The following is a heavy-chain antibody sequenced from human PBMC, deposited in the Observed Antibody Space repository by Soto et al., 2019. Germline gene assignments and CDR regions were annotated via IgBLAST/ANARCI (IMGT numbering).Heavy chain of an antibody. CDR1: GGSISSSSYY. D-gene: IGHD4-17*01. Sequence: SETLSLTCTVSGGSISSSSYYWGWIRQPPGKGLEWIGSIYYSGSTYYNPSLKSRVTISVDTSKNQFSLKLSSVTAADTAVYYCARHEESDYGDPGYYFDYWGQGTLVTVSS. V-gene: IGHV4-39*01. CDR2: IYYSGST. J-gene: IGHJ4*02. CDR3: ARHEESDYGDPGYYFDY.